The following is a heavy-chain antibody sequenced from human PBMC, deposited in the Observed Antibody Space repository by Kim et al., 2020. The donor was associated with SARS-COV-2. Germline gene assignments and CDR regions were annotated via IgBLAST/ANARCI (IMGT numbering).Heavy chain of an antibody. CDR2: T. CDR3: ARRGNGYGLDV. Sequence: TRSSRQVQGRATISRNPSASTVYMELASLGSEDTAVYYCARRGNGYGLDVWGQGTTVTVSS. J-gene: IGHJ6*02. D-gene: IGHD1-1*01. V-gene: IGHV1-3*01.